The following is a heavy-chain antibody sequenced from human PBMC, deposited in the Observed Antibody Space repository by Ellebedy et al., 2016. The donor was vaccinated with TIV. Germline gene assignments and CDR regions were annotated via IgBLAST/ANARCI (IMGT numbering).Heavy chain of an antibody. Sequence: ASVKVSXXASGYTFRKYYIHWVRQAPGQGLEWMGIINPSDGDTSNTQKFQGRLALRMDTSTTTVYMELSSLMSEDTAVYYCAIGQLDYWGQGTLVTVPS. CDR2: INPSDGDT. CDR3: AIGQLDY. V-gene: IGHV1-46*01. J-gene: IGHJ4*02. CDR1: GYTFRKYY.